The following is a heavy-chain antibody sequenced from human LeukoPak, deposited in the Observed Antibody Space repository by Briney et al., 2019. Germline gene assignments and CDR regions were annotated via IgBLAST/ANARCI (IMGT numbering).Heavy chain of an antibody. D-gene: IGHD3-10*01. V-gene: IGHV1-8*01. CDR1: GYTFTSYD. CDR2: MNPNSGNT. Sequence: EASVKVSCKASGYTFTSYDINWVRQATGQGLEWMGWMNPNSGNTGYAQKFQGRVTMTRNTSISTAYVELSSLRSEDTAVYYCARDLAGYYGSGSGGGYWGQGTLVTVSS. CDR3: ARDLAGYYGSGSGGGY. J-gene: IGHJ4*02.